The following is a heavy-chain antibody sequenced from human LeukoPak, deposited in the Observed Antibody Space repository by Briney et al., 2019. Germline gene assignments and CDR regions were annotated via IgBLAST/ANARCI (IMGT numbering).Heavy chain of an antibody. V-gene: IGHV3-7*01. CDR3: ARAIAVAGTVEGFCDY. CDR2: IKQDGSNK. CDR1: GFTFSSYW. J-gene: IGHJ4*02. D-gene: IGHD6-19*01. Sequence: GGSLRLSCAASGFTFSSYWMNWVRQAPGKGLEWVANIKQDGSNKYYADSVKGRFTISRDNSKNTLYLQMNSLRAEDTAVYYCARAIAVAGTVEGFCDYWGQGTLVTVSS.